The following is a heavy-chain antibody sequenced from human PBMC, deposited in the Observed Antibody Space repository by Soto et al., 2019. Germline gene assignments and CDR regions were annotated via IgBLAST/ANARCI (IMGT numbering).Heavy chain of an antibody. V-gene: IGHV2-5*01. D-gene: IGHD2-15*01. CDR3: APMRAAKCDY. Sequence: QMTLKESGPTLVKPTQTLTLTCNVSVVSICTAGVGVGWIRQPPGKALKWLALIYWNDDQRSSPSLKSRLTIPTDTSKKQVVLTMTIMAPEDTATYYCAPMRAAKCDYWGQGTLVTVSS. CDR2: IYWNDDQ. J-gene: IGHJ4*02. CDR1: VVSICTAGVG.